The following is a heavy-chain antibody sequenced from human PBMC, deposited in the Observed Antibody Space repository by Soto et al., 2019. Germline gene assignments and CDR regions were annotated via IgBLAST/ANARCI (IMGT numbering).Heavy chain of an antibody. CDR2: ISSSGSTI. V-gene: IGHV3-11*01. D-gene: IGHD4-17*01. CDR3: ARDFYGDGIDY. CDR1: GFTLSDYY. J-gene: IGHJ4*02. Sequence: PGXSLRLSCAASGFTLSDYYMSWIRQAPVNGLEWVSYISSSGSTIYYADSVKGRFTISRDNAKNSLYLQMNSLRAEDTAVYYCARDFYGDGIDYWGQGTLVTVSS.